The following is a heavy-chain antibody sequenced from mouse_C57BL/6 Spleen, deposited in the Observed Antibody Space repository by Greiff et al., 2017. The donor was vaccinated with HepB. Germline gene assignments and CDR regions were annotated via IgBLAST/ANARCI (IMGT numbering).Heavy chain of an antibody. Sequence: QVQLQQPGAELVRPGSSVKLSCKASGYTFTSYWMHWVKQRPRQGLEWIGNIDPSDSDTHYNQKFKDKATLTVDTSSSTAYMQLSSLTAEDSAVYDCAGDRNYFDYWGQGTTLTVSS. J-gene: IGHJ2*01. D-gene: IGHD2-14*01. CDR1: GYTFTSYW. V-gene: IGHV1-52*01. CDR3: AGDRNYFDY. CDR2: IDPSDSDT.